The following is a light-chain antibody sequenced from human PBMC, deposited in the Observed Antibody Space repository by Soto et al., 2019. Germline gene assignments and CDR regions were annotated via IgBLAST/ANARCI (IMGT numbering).Light chain of an antibody. J-gene: IGLJ2*01. CDR2: QDN. CDR1: KLGDKY. V-gene: IGLV3-1*01. CDR3: QTWDSSTGV. Sequence: SYELTQPPSVSVSLGQTARITCSGNKLGDKYASWYQQKPGQSPVVVVYQDNKRPSGIPERFSGSNSGNTATLTISGTQAMDEADYYCQTWDSSTGVFGGGTKVTVL.